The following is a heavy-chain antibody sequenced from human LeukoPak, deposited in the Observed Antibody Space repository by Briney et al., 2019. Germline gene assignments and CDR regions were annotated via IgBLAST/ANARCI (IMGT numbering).Heavy chain of an antibody. CDR1: GGSISSSSYY. CDR3: ARHLHQLQYPDY. Sequence: SETLSLTCTVSGGSISSSSYYWGWIRQPPGKGLEWIGEINHSGSTNYNPSLKSRVTISVDTSKNQFSLKLSSVTAADTAVYYCARHLHQLQYPDYWGQGTLVTVSS. V-gene: IGHV4-39*01. CDR2: INHSGST. J-gene: IGHJ4*02. D-gene: IGHD2-2*02.